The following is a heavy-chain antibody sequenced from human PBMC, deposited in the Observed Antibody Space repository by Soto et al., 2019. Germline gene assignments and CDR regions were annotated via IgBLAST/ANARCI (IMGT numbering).Heavy chain of an antibody. V-gene: IGHV1-2*02. Sequence: SVKVSCKAAGYTITDNYLHWVRQAPGQGLEWMGWINPNSGGTNYAQKFQGRVTMTRVTYISTDYMDLSWFRSDETAVFYCSRAPQVYLSSLATWGQGSPVTVSS. CDR1: GYTITDNY. CDR3: SRAPQVYLSSLAT. CDR2: INPNSGGT. J-gene: IGHJ5*02. D-gene: IGHD2-8*01.